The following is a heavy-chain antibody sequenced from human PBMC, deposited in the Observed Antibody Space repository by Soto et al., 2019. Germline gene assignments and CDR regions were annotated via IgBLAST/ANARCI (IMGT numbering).Heavy chain of an antibody. Sequence: GGSLRLSCAASGFTFSSYAMSWVRQAPGKGLEWVSAISGSGGSTYYADSVKGRFTISRDNSKNTLYLQMNSLRAEDTAVYYCAKDRYYYDSSGYSPDAFDIWGQGTMVTVSS. CDR2: ISGSGGST. CDR3: AKDRYYYDSSGYSPDAFDI. D-gene: IGHD3-22*01. CDR1: GFTFSSYA. V-gene: IGHV3-23*01. J-gene: IGHJ3*02.